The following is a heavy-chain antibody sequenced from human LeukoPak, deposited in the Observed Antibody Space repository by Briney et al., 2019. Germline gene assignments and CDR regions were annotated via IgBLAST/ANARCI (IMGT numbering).Heavy chain of an antibody. J-gene: IGHJ6*02. CDR1: GGSISSYY. CDR3: ARDRITILDTYYYYYGMDV. CDR2: IYYSGST. D-gene: IGHD3-3*01. V-gene: IGHV4-59*01. Sequence: SETLSLTCTVSGGSISSYYWSWIRQPPGKGLEWIGYIYYSGSTNYNPSLKSRVTISVDTSKNQFSLKLSSVTAADTAVYYCARDRITILDTYYYYYGMDVWGQGTTVTVSS.